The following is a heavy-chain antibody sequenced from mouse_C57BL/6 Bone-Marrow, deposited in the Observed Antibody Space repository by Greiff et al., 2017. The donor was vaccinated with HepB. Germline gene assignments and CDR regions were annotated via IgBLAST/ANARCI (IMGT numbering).Heavy chain of an antibody. CDR3: ARPLGFAY. CDR1: GFTFSSYG. D-gene: IGHD4-1*01. CDR2: ISSGGSYT. Sequence: VQLKESGGDLVKPGGSLKLSCAASGFTFSSYGMSWVRQTPDKRLEWVATISSGGSYTYYPDSVKGRFTISRDNAKNTLYLQMSSLKSEDTAMYYCARPLGFAYWGQGTLVTVSA. J-gene: IGHJ3*01. V-gene: IGHV5-6*01.